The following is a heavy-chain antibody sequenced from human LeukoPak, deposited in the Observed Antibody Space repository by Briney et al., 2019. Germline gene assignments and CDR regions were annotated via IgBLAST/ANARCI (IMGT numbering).Heavy chain of an antibody. CDR2: INWNGGST. V-gene: IGHV3-20*04. J-gene: IGHJ4*02. Sequence: GGSLRLSCAASGFTFDDYGMSWVRQAPGKGLEWVSGINWNGGSTGYADSVKGRSTISRDNAKNSLYLQMNSLRAEDTALYYCARDAPDRYNWNDVTDYWGQGTLVTVSS. CDR3: ARDAPDRYNWNDVTDY. CDR1: GFTFDDYG. D-gene: IGHD1-20*01.